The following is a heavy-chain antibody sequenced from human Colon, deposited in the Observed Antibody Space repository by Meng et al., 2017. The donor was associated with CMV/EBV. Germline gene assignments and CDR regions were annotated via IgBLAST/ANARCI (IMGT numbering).Heavy chain of an antibody. D-gene: IGHD4-11*01. J-gene: IGHJ4*02. CDR3: LTRPRDSDFHY. CDR1: GFTFRTAW. Sequence: SCECPGFTFRTAWMNWVRQAPGKGLAWVGRIKTKDEGDTTTYAEPVKGRFTMSRDDSQNTLYLQMNSLTTEDTGVYYCLTRPRDSDFHYWGQGTLVTVSS. CDR2: IKTKDEGDTT. V-gene: IGHV3-15*06.